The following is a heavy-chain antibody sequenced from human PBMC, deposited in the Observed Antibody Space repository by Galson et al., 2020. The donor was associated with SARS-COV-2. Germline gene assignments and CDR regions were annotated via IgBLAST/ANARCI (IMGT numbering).Heavy chain of an antibody. D-gene: IGHD2-21*02. CDR2: ISSSSSTI. V-gene: IGHV3-48*01. CDR1: GFTFSSYS. Sequence: GESLKISCAASGFTFSSYSMNWVRQAPGKGLEWVSYISSSSSTIYYADSVKGRFTISRDNAKNSLYLQMNSLRAEDTAVYYCARNPFYGGNFLAFDYWGQGTLVTVSS. CDR3: ARNPFYGGNFLAFDY. J-gene: IGHJ4*02.